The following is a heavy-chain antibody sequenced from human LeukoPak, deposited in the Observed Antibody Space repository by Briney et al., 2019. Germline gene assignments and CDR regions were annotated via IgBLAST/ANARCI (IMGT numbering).Heavy chain of an antibody. CDR3: ARDLPTVTTYCVGFDP. CDR1: GYTFTSYY. D-gene: IGHD4-17*01. Sequence: ASVKVSCKASGYTFTSYYMHWVRQAPGQGFGWMGIMNPSGGSTSYAQTFQGRVTMTRETSTSTVYMELSSLRSEDTAVYYCARDLPTVTTYCVGFDPWGQGTLVTVSS. CDR2: MNPSGGST. J-gene: IGHJ5*02. V-gene: IGHV1-46*01.